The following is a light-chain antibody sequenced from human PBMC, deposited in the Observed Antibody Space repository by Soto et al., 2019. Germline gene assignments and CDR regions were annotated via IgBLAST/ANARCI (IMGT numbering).Light chain of an antibody. J-gene: IGKJ2*01. V-gene: IGKV3-15*01. Sequence: EIVMTQSPANQSLAPGERDTLSCRAIQSVSSDLAWYQQKPGQARRLLIYGASTRATGIPARFSGSGSGTEFTLTISSLQSEDFAVYYCQQYNNWPPPVTFGQGTKLEIK. CDR3: QQYNNWPPPVT. CDR2: GAS. CDR1: QSVSSD.